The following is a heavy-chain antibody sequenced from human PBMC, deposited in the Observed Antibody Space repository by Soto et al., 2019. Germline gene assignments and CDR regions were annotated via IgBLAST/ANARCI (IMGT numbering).Heavy chain of an antibody. CDR2: ISYDGSNK. CDR1: GFTFSSYA. Sequence: GGSLRLSCAASGFTFSSYAMHWVRQAPGKGLEWVAVISYDGSNKYYADSVKGRFTISRDNSKNTLYLQMNSLRAEDTAVYYCARDQVEYCSSTSCYGWFDPWGQGTLVTVSS. CDR3: ARDQVEYCSSTSCYGWFDP. D-gene: IGHD2-2*01. J-gene: IGHJ5*02. V-gene: IGHV3-30-3*01.